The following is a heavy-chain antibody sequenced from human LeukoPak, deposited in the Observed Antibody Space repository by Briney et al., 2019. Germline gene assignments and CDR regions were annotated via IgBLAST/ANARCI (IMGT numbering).Heavy chain of an antibody. Sequence: GGSLRLSCAASGFTVSSNYMSWVRQAPGKGLEWVSVIYSGGSTYYADSVKGRFTISRDNSKNTLYLQMNSLRAEDTAVYYCAKEVGTSALDYWGQGTLVTVSS. CDR3: AKEVGTSALDY. J-gene: IGHJ4*02. CDR2: IYSGGST. CDR1: GFTVSSNY. D-gene: IGHD1-26*01. V-gene: IGHV3-53*01.